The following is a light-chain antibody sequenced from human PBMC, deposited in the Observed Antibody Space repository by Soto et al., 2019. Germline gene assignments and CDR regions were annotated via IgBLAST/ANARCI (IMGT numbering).Light chain of an antibody. CDR2: DAS. CDR3: QQYNSYSPKT. CDR1: QSISSW. Sequence: DIQMTQSPSTLSASVGDRVTITCRASQSISSWLAWYQQKPGKAPKLLIYDASSLESGVPSRFSGSGSGTEFTITISSLQPDDFATYYCQQYNSYSPKTFGHGTKVEIK. V-gene: IGKV1-5*01. J-gene: IGKJ1*01.